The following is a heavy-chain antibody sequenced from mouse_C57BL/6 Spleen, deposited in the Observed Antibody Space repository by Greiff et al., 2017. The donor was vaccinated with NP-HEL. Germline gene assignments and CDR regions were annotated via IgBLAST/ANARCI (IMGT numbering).Heavy chain of an antibody. CDR3: AREGLLRGFAY. J-gene: IGHJ3*01. V-gene: IGHV1-64*01. D-gene: IGHD1-1*01. CDR2: IHPNSGST. Sequence: VQLQQSGAELVKPGASVKLSCKASGYTFTSYWMHWVKQRPGQGLEWIGMIHPNSGSTNYNEKFKSKATLTVDKSSSTAYMQLSSLTSEDSAVYYCAREGLLRGFAYWGQGTLVTVSA. CDR1: GYTFTSYW.